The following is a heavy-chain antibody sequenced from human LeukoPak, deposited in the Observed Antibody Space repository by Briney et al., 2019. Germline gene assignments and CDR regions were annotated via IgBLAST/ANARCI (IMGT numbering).Heavy chain of an antibody. CDR2: VYYSGTTEYT. J-gene: IGHJ6*02. CDR3: AREKGRGLGYGMDV. CDR1: GGSIGTFY. Sequence: SETLSLTCALSGGSIGTFYWSWIRQPPGKGLEWIGWVYYSGTTEYTKYNASLKSRVTISLDTSKKQFSLILTSVIAADTALYYCAREKGRGLGYGMDVWGQGTSVTVSS. V-gene: IGHV4-59*12.